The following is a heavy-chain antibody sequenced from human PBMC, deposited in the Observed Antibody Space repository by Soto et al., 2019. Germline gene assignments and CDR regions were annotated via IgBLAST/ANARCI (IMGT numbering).Heavy chain of an antibody. J-gene: IGHJ3*02. D-gene: IGHD6-19*01. V-gene: IGHV5-51*01. CDR1: GYSFTSYW. CDR3: ARLESDSSGWASAEAFDI. CDR2: IYPGDSGT. Sequence: GDSLKISCKGSGYSFTSYWIGWVRQMPGKGLEWMGIIYPGDSGTRYSPSLQGQVTISADKSISTAYLQWSSLKASDTAMYYCARLESDSSGWASAEAFDIWGQGTMVTVSS.